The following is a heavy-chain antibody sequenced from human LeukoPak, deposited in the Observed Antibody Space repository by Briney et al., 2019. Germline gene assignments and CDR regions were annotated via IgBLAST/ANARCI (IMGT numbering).Heavy chain of an antibody. D-gene: IGHD2-2*01. V-gene: IGHV3-64*01. J-gene: IGHJ4*02. CDR2: ISPNGGTP. CDR1: EFTFSYYA. CDR3: ARAYCSSTSCPPDY. Sequence: PGGSLRLSCAASEFTFSYYAMHWVRQAPGKGLEYVSAISPNGGTPYYANSMKGRFTISRDNSKNTLWLQMGSLRAEDMAVYYCARAYCSSTSCPPDYWGQGTLVTVSS.